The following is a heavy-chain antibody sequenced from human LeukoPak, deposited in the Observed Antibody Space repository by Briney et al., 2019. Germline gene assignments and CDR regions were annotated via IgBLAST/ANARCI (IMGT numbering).Heavy chain of an antibody. CDR1: GFTFSNAW. J-gene: IGHJ3*02. CDR3: TTDGAFDI. V-gene: IGHV3-15*07. Sequence: GGSLRLSCAASGFTFSNAWMNWVRQAPGKGLEWVGRIKSKTEGGTTDYAAPVKGRFTISRDDSKNTLYLQMNSLKTEDTAVYYCTTDGAFDIWGQGTMVTVSS. CDR2: IKSKTEGGTT.